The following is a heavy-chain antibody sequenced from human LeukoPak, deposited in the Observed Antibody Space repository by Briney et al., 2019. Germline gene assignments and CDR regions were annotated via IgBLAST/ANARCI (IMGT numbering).Heavy chain of an antibody. CDR2: ITSSSSTI. D-gene: IGHD3-10*01. Sequence: GGSLRLSCAASGFTFSSYSMNWVRQAPGKGLEWISYITSSSSTIYYADSVKGRFTISRDNAKNSLYLQMNSLRDEDTAVYYCARDNYYGSEDAFDIWGQGTMVAVSS. V-gene: IGHV3-48*02. J-gene: IGHJ3*02. CDR1: GFTFSSYS. CDR3: ARDNYYGSEDAFDI.